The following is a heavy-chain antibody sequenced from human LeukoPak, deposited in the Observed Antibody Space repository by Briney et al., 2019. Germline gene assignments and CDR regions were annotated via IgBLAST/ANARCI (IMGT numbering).Heavy chain of an antibody. Sequence: ASVKVSCKASGYTFTSYGISWVRQAPGQGLEWMGWISAYNGNTNYAQKLQGRVTMTTDTSTSTAYMELRSLRSGDTAVYYCARRKGSQRGYYGMDVWGQGTTVTVSS. V-gene: IGHV1-18*01. CDR3: ARRKGSQRGYYGMDV. CDR2: ISAYNGNT. D-gene: IGHD1-26*01. J-gene: IGHJ6*02. CDR1: GYTFTSYG.